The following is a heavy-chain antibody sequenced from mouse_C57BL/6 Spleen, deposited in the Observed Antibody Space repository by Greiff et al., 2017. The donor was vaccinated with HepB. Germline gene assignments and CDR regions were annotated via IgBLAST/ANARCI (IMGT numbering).Heavy chain of an antibody. D-gene: IGHD1-1*01. CDR3: ASPSITTVVALYAMDY. V-gene: IGHV2-2*01. CDR1: GFSLTSYG. Sequence: VKLMESGPGLVQPSQSLSITCTVSGFSLTSYGVHWVRQSPGKGLEWLGVIWSGGSTDYNAAFISRLSISKDNSKSQVFFKMNSLQADDTAIYYCASPSITTVVALYAMDYWGQGTSVTVSS. J-gene: IGHJ4*01. CDR2: IWSGGST.